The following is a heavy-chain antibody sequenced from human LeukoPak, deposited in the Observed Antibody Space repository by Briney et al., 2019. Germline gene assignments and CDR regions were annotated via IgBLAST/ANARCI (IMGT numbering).Heavy chain of an antibody. CDR2: IHYSGNT. D-gene: IGHD6-6*01. J-gene: IGHJ5*02. CDR1: SGSISSYY. Sequence: PSETLSLTCIVSSGSISSYYWSWIRQPPGKGLEWIGYIHYSGNTNYNPSLKSRVTISVDTSKNQFSLKLTSVTAADTAVYYCARASSGWSFDPWGQGTLVTVSS. V-gene: IGHV4-59*01. CDR3: ARASSGWSFDP.